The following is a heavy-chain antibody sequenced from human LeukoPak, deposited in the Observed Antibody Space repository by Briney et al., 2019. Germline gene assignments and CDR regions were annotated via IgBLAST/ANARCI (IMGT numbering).Heavy chain of an antibody. V-gene: IGHV3-53*01. J-gene: IGHJ6*03. Sequence: GGSLRLSCAASGFIFDDYEMNWVRQAPGKGLEWVSVTYSGGRTYYADSVKGRFTISRDNSKNTLYLQMNSLRAEDTAVYYCARVYYGSGSLHYYYYYMDVWGKGTTVTISS. D-gene: IGHD3-10*01. CDR2: TYSGGRT. CDR1: GFIFDDYE. CDR3: ARVYYGSGSLHYYYYYMDV.